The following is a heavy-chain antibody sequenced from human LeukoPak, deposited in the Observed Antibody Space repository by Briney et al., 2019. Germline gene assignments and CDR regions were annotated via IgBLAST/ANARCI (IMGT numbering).Heavy chain of an antibody. D-gene: IGHD3/OR15-3a*01. V-gene: IGHV4-39*01. Sequence: SETLSLTCTVSGASISSNSYYWGWIRQPPGRGLEWIGSIYYSGSTYYNPSLKSRITISVDTSKNQFSLKLSSVTAADTAVYYCARQTGSGLFILPGGQGTLVTVSS. CDR2: IYYSGST. CDR1: GASISSNSYY. CDR3: ARQTGSGLFILP. J-gene: IGHJ4*02.